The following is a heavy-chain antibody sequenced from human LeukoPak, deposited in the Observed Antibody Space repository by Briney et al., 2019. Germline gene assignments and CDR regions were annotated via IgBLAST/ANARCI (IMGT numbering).Heavy chain of an antibody. CDR1: GYTFSTSD. J-gene: IGHJ4*02. CDR3: VRRGVIGFDY. D-gene: IGHD2-21*01. V-gene: IGHV3-13*01. CDR2: IASAGNT. Sequence: GGSLRLSCAASGYTFSTSDMHWVRQASGRGLEWVSSIASAGNTYYAASVKGRFTISRENAKNSLYLQMNSLRAGDTAVYYCVRRGVIGFDYWGQGALVTVSS.